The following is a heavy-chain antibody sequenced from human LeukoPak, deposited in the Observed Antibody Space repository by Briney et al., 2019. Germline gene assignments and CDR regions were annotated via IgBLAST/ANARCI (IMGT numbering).Heavy chain of an antibody. D-gene: IGHD3-22*01. CDR3: ARYYGSSGFGAFDI. V-gene: IGHV3-7*01. CDR2: IKQDGSEK. CDR1: GFTFSSYW. J-gene: IGHJ3*02. Sequence: PGGSLRLSCAASGFTFSSYWMSWVRQAPGKGLEWVANIKQDGSEKYYVDSVKGRFTISRDNAKNSLYLQMNSLRAEDTAVYYCARYYGSSGFGAFDIWGQGTMVTVSS.